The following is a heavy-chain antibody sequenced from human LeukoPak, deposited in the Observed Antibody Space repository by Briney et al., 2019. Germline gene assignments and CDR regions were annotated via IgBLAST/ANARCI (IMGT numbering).Heavy chain of an antibody. CDR2: INPKTGGT. CDR1: GYTFIVYY. D-gene: IGHD3-9*01. V-gene: IGHV1-2*02. Sequence: ASVKVSCTASGYTFIVYYMHWVRQAPAHGREWMGWINPKTGGTKYAQKFHGRLTMTRDTSISTAYMELSRLRSDDTAVYYCARGPALYYDILTGSTYNYFDPWGQGTLVTVSS. J-gene: IGHJ5*02. CDR3: ARGPALYYDILTGSTYNYFDP.